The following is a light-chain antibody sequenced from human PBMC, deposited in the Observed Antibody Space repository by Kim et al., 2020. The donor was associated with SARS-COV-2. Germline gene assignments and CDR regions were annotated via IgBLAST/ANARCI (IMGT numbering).Light chain of an antibody. J-gene: IGKJ2*01. CDR2: GTS. Sequence: SVSRGDGATLSCRASQTIGSNVGWYQHKPGQAPRLLIYGTSTRATGIPARFSGGGSGTEFTLTISSLQSEDFAVYYCHQYNDWPYTFAQGTKLEI. CDR1: QTIGSN. CDR3: HQYNDWPYT. V-gene: IGKV3-15*01.